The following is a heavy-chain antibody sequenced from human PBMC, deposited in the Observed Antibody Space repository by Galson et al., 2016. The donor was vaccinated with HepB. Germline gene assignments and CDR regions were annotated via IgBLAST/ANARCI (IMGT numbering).Heavy chain of an antibody. CDR2: INPDSGGA. Sequence: SVKVSCKASRYTFSAYYIHWVRQAPGQGLEWMGRINPDSGGANYARKFQDRVTMTRDTSTTTAYMEIKRLRSDDSAVYFCVRGVNGGGDRYFFDNWGQGTLVTVSS. CDR3: VRGVNGGGDRYFFDN. J-gene: IGHJ4*02. V-gene: IGHV1-2*06. CDR1: RYTFSAYY. D-gene: IGHD2-21*02.